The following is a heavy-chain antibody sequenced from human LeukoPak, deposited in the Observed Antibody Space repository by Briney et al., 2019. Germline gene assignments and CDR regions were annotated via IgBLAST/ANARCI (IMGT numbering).Heavy chain of an antibody. V-gene: IGHV4-59*01. CDR2: IFHSGNT. Sequence: PSETLSLTCNVSGVPINSYYWSWIRQPPGKGLEWIGYIFHSGNTNYNPSLKSRVTISVDTSKSHFSLKLTSVTAADTAVYYCACLMSLYYFDYWGQGALVTVSS. J-gene: IGHJ4*02. D-gene: IGHD3-10*01. CDR1: GVPINSYY. CDR3: ACLMSLYYFDY.